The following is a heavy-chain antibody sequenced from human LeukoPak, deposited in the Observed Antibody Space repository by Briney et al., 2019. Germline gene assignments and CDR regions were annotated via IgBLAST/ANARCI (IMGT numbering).Heavy chain of an antibody. J-gene: IGHJ5*02. CDR2: IYTSGST. Sequence: SETLSLTCTVSGGSISSYYWSWIRQPAGKGLEWIGRIYTSGSTNYNPSLTSRVTMSVDTSKNQFSLKLSSVTAADTAVYYCARALGITMVRGVIRGGPNWFDPWGQGTLVTVSS. CDR1: GGSISSYY. CDR3: ARALGITMVRGVIRGGPNWFDP. V-gene: IGHV4-4*07. D-gene: IGHD3-10*01.